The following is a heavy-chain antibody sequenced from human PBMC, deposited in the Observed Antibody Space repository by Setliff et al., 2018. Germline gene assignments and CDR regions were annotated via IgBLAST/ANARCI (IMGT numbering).Heavy chain of an antibody. V-gene: IGHV3-23*01. CDR2: ISATGSNT. J-gene: IGHJ5*02. CDR1: GFTFSTYS. Sequence: PGGSLRLSCAASGFTFSTYSMSWVRQAPGRGLEWVSGISATGSNTYYADSVKGRFTISRDNAKNSLYLQMNSLRVEDTAVYYCARDVFDFRTGQAGPWGQGTLVTVSS. CDR3: ARDVFDFRTGQAGP. D-gene: IGHD3-3*01.